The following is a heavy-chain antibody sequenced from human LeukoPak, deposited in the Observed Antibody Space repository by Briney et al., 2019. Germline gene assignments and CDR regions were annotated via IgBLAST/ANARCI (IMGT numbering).Heavy chain of an antibody. J-gene: IGHJ4*02. Sequence: PGGSLRLSCAASGFTVSNYWMHWVRQAPGKGLVWVSRINSDESITIYADSVKGRFTISRDNAKNTLYLQMNSLRAEDTAVYYCARQEHSGTSNFDYWGQGTLVTVSS. CDR2: INSDESIT. D-gene: IGHD1-26*01. CDR3: ARQEHSGTSNFDY. V-gene: IGHV3-74*01. CDR1: GFTVSNYW.